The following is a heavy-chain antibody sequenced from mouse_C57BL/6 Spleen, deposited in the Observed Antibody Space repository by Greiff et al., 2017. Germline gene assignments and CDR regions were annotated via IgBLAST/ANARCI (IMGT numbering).Heavy chain of an antibody. Sequence: EVQGVESGGGLVQPGGSMKLSCVASGFTFSNYWMNWVRQSPEKGLEWVAQIRLKADNYATHYAEPVKGMFTISRDDSKSSVYLQMNKLRAEATGIYYCPSYYYGGSYDWFAYWGQGTLVTVSA. CDR3: PSYYYGGSYDWFAY. CDR1: GFTFSNYW. V-gene: IGHV6-3*01. D-gene: IGHD1-1*01. CDR2: IRLKADNYAT. J-gene: IGHJ3*01.